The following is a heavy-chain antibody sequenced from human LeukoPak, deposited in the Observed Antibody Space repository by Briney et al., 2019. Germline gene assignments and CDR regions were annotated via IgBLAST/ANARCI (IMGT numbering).Heavy chain of an antibody. J-gene: IGHJ4*02. Sequence: GASGKVSCKASGYTFTGYYMHWVRQAPGQGLEWMGWINPNSGGTNYAQKFQGRVTMTRDTSISTAYMELSRLRSDDTAVYYCARRAAEQQWLVYFDYWGQGTLVTVCS. CDR3: ARRAAEQQWLVYFDY. CDR1: GYTFTGYY. CDR2: INPNSGGT. D-gene: IGHD6-19*01. V-gene: IGHV1-2*02.